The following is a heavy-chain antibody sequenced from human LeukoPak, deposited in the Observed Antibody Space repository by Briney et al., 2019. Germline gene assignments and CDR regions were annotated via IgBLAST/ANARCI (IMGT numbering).Heavy chain of an antibody. J-gene: IGHJ6*02. V-gene: IGHV3-21*01. Sequence: GGSLRLSCAASGFTFSSYSMNWVRQAPGKGLEWVSSISSSSSYIYYADSVKGRFTISRDNAKSSLYLQMNSLRAEDTAVYYCARGKSRFYGMDVWGQGTTVTVSS. CDR1: GFTFSSYS. CDR2: ISSSSSYI. D-gene: IGHD3-3*01. CDR3: ARGKSRFYGMDV.